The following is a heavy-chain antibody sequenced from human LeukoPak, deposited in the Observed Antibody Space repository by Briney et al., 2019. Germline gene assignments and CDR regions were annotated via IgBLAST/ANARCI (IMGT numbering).Heavy chain of an antibody. CDR3: ARGGVWEANWFDP. J-gene: IGHJ5*02. V-gene: IGHV3-48*04. Sequence: GGSLRLSCAASGFTFSSYSMNWVRQAPGKGLEWVSYISSSGSTIYYADSVKGRFTISRDNAKNSLYLQMNSLRAEDTAVYYCARGGVWEANWFDPWGQGTLVTVSS. CDR1: GFTFSSYS. D-gene: IGHD3-10*01. CDR2: ISSSGSTI.